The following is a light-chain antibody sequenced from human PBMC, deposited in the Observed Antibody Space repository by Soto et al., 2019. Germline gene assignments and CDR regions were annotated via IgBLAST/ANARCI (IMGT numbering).Light chain of an antibody. V-gene: IGLV5-45*01. J-gene: IGLJ2*01. Sequence: QSALTQPASLSASPGASASLTFTLRSGINVGTYRIYWYQQKPGSPPQYLLRYKSDSDKQQGSGVPSRFSGSKDASANAGILLISGLQSEDEADYYCMIWHSSAVVFGGGTKLTVL. CDR2: YKSDSDK. CDR1: SGINVGTYR. CDR3: MIWHSSAVV.